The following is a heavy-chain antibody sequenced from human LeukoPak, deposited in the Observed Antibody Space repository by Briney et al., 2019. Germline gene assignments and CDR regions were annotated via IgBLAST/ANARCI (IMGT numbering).Heavy chain of an antibody. Sequence: SSETLSLTCTVSGGSISSGGYYWSWIRQHPGKGQERIGYIYYSGSTYYNPSLKSRVTISVDTSKNQFSLKLSSVTAADTAVYYCARDAVDAFDIWGQGTMVTVSS. CDR1: GGSISSGGYY. CDR3: ARDAVDAFDI. CDR2: IYYSGST. V-gene: IGHV4-31*03. J-gene: IGHJ3*02.